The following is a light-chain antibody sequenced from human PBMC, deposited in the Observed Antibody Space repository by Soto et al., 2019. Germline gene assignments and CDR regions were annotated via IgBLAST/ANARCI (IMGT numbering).Light chain of an antibody. CDR1: SSDVGSYNY. J-gene: IGLJ1*01. V-gene: IGLV2-14*01. CDR3: SSYTSSSTYV. Sequence: QSALTQPASVSGFPGQSITISCTGTSSDVGSYNYVSWYQRHPGKAPKLMIYEVSNRPSGVSNRFSGSKSGNTASLTISGLQAEDEADYYCSSYTSSSTYVFGLGTKVTVL. CDR2: EVS.